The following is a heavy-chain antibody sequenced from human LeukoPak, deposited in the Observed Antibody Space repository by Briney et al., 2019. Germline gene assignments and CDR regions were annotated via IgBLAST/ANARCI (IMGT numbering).Heavy chain of an antibody. CDR2: INPSGGST. Sequence: ASVKVSCKASGYTFTSYYMHWVRQAPGQGLEWMGIINPSGGSTSYAQKFQGRVTMTRDTSISTAYMELSRLRSDDTAVYYCARDLYYDFWSGYSDYYYGMDVWGQGTTVTVSS. D-gene: IGHD3-3*01. CDR3: ARDLYYDFWSGYSDYYYGMDV. J-gene: IGHJ6*02. CDR1: GYTFTSYY. V-gene: IGHV1-46*01.